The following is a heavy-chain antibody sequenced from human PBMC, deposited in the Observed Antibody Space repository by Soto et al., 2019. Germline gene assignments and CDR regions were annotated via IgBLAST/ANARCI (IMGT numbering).Heavy chain of an antibody. Sequence: PGGSLRLSCAASGFTLRSYSMNWVRQAPGKGLEWVSYMSSSSGTIYYADSVKGRFTISRDNAKNSLYLEMNSLRAEDTAVYYCARSYSLDAFDTWGQGTMVTVSS. CDR3: ARSYSLDAFDT. V-gene: IGHV3-48*01. D-gene: IGHD5-18*01. CDR1: GFTLRSYS. J-gene: IGHJ3*02. CDR2: MSSSSGTI.